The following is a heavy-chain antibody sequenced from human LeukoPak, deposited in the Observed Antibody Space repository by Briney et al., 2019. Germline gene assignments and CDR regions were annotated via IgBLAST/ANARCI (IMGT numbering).Heavy chain of an antibody. CDR2: ISGSGGSP. D-gene: IGHD2-2*01. J-gene: IGHJ6*03. CDR3: ARDLATPPASRNYYMDV. Sequence: GGSLRLSCAASGFTFSSYAMSWVRQAPGKGLEWVSSISGSGGSPYYAGSVKGRFTISRDNSKNTLYLQMNSLRAEDTAVYYCARDLATPPASRNYYMDVWGKGTTVTISS. V-gene: IGHV3-23*01. CDR1: GFTFSSYA.